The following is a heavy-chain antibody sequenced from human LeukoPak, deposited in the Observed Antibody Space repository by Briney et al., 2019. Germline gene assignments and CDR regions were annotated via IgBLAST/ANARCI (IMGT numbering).Heavy chain of an antibody. Sequence: SETLSLTCTVSGASISSSRYYWGWIRQPPGKGLEWIGSISYSGTTYYNPSLKSRVTISVDTSRNQFSLKLSSVTAADTAVYYCARAVRGVIHFDYWGQGTLVTVSS. CDR3: ARAVRGVIHFDY. CDR2: ISYSGTT. V-gene: IGHV4-39*01. J-gene: IGHJ4*02. CDR1: GASISSSRYY. D-gene: IGHD3-10*01.